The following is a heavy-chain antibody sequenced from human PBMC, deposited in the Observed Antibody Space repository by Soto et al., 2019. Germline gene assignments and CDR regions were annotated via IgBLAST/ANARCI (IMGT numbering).Heavy chain of an antibody. D-gene: IGHD6-13*01. J-gene: IGHJ6*02. V-gene: IGHV3-23*01. CDR1: GFDFSNYA. Sequence: GGSLRLCCAASGFDFSNYAMTWVRQAPGTGLEWVSVITGSGGSSYYADSVKGRFTISRDNSKNTLLLKLNRPRAEEPAVYYCAKVTKSDAAGRYENYKYGMDVWGQRTTCTVSS. CDR3: AKVTKSDAAGRYENYKYGMDV. CDR2: ITGSGGSS.